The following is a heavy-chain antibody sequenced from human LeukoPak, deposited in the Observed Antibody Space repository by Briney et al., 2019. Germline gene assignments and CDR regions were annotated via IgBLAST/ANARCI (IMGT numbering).Heavy chain of an antibody. J-gene: IGHJ4*02. D-gene: IGHD2-2*01. CDR3: ARDLGYCSSTSCLYFDY. V-gene: IGHV3-21*01. CDR2: ISSSSSYI. Sequence: GGSLRLSCAASGFTFSSYSMDWVRQAPGKGLEWVSSISSSSSYIYYADSVKGRFTISRDNAKNSLYLQMNSLRAVDTAVYYCARDLGYCSSTSCLYFDYWGQGALVTVSS. CDR1: GFTFSSYS.